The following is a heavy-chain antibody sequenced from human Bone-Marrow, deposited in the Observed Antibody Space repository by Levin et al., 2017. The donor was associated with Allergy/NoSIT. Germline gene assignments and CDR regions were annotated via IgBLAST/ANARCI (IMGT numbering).Heavy chain of an antibody. CDR1: GFTFSSYA. CDR3: AKGRGIGWYMAEY. J-gene: IGHJ4*02. D-gene: IGHD6-19*01. V-gene: IGHV3-23*01. Sequence: GESLKISCAASGFTFSSYAMNWVRQAPGRGLEWISAISGSGGSTFYADSVKGRFTISRDNSKNTLYLQMNSLRAEDTAVYYCAKGRGIGWYMAEYWGQGTLVTVSS. CDR2: ISGSGGST.